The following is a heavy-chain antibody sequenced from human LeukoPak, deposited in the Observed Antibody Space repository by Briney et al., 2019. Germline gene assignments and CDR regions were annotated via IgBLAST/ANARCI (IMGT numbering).Heavy chain of an antibody. D-gene: IGHD2-2*01. CDR2: IRYDGSNK. Sequence: GGSLRLSCAASGFTFSSYGMHSVRQAPGKGLEWVAFIRYDGSNKYYADSVKGRFTISRDNSKNTLYRQMNSLRAEDTAVYYGAKVSTLYYYYYMDVWGKGTTVTVPS. J-gene: IGHJ6*03. V-gene: IGHV3-30*02. CDR3: AKVSTLYYYYYMDV. CDR1: GFTFSSYG.